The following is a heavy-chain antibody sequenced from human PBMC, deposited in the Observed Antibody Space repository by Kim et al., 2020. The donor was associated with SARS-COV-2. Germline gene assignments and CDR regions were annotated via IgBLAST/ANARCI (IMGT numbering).Heavy chain of an antibody. J-gene: IGHJ4*02. CDR1: GFTFSNFA. D-gene: IGHD6-13*01. CDR2: ISGNSGGK. Sequence: GGSLRLSCAASGFTFSNFAMNWVRQAPGKGLEWVSVISGNSGGKHYADSVKGRFTISRDNSKNTVFLQMNSLGAEDTAIYYCAKSLGRQQLVYYFDYWGQGTLVTVSS. CDR3: AKSLGRQQLVYYFDY. V-gene: IGHV3-23*01.